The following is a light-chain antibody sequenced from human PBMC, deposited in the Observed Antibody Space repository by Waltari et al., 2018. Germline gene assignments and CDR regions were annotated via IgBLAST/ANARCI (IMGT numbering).Light chain of an antibody. CDR2: DVT. CDR3: ASYTSSDSFVV. V-gene: IGLV2-14*03. CDR1: SSDIGDYNF. Sequence: QSALTQPASVSGSPGQSITISCTGTSSDIGDYNFVSWYQHHPGEDPKLVIYDVTKRPSGISNRFSGSNSGNTASLTISGPQAEDEANYVCASYTSSDSFVVFGGGTKLTVL. J-gene: IGLJ2*01.